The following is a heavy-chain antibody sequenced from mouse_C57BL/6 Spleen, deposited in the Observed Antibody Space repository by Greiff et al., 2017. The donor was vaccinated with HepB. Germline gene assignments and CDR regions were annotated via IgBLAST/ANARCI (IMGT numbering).Heavy chain of an antibody. J-gene: IGHJ3*01. D-gene: IGHD2-3*01. CDR1: GYTFTDYY. CDR3: AKGGYYSWFAY. CDR2: INPNNGGT. V-gene: IGHV1-26*01. Sequence: VQLHQSGPELVKPGASVKISCKASGYTFTDYYMNWVKQSHGKSLEWIGDINPNNGGTSYNQKFKGKATLTVDKSSSTAYMELRSLTSEDSAVYYCAKGGYYSWFAYWGQGTLVTVSA.